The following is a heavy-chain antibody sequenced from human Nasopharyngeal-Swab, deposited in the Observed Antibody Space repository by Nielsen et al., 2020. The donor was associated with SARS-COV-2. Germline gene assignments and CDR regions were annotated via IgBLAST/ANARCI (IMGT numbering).Heavy chain of an antibody. J-gene: IGHJ4*02. Sequence: GGSLRLSCEASGFTFSSYPMQWVRRAPGKGLEWVSVISDGGGDEHYADSVKGRFTISRDNSKNTLYLQMNSLTVDDKAVYYCARSYNPGGFGWMLSNDWGQGTLVTVSS. CDR2: ISDGGGDE. D-gene: IGHD3-9*01. CDR1: GFTFSSYP. V-gene: IGHV3-30*04. CDR3: ARSYNPGGFGWMLSND.